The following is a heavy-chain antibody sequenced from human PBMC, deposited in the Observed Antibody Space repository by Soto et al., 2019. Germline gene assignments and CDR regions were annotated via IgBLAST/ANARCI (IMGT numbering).Heavy chain of an antibody. CDR2: IIPILGIA. D-gene: IGHD2-2*01. J-gene: IGHJ3*02. Sequence: SVKVSCKASGGTFSSYTISWVRQAPGQGLEWMGRIIPILGIANYAQKFQGRVTITAGKSTSTAYMELSGLRSEDTAVYYCARDIALDCSSTSCTGDAFDIWGQGTMVTVSS. CDR1: GGTFSSYT. CDR3: ARDIALDCSSTSCTGDAFDI. V-gene: IGHV1-69*04.